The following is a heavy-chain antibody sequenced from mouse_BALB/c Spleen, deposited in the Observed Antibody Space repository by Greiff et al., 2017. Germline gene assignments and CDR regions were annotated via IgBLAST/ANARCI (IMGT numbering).Heavy chain of an antibody. J-gene: IGHJ2*01. CDR2: INPSNGRT. CDR1: GYTFTSYW. D-gene: IGHD4-1*01. V-gene: IGHV1S81*02. CDR3: ARGTGTYFDY. Sequence: QVQLQQPGAELVKPGASVKLSCKASGYTFTSYWIHWVKQRPGQGLEWIGEINPSNGRTNYNEKFKSKATLTVDKSSSTAYMQLSSLTSEDSAVYYCARGTGTYFDYWGQGTTLTVSS.